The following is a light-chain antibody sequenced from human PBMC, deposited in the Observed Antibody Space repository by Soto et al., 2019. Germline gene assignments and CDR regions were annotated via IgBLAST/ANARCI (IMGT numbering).Light chain of an antibody. CDR2: DAS. Sequence: DIQMTQSPSSLSASVGDRITITCQASQDIRNHLNWYQQKPGKAPKILIYDASNLEAGVPSRFGGRGSGTDFTFTISSLQPDDIATYYCQQYLNVLTFGGGTKVEIK. V-gene: IGKV1-33*01. CDR1: QDIRNH. J-gene: IGKJ4*01. CDR3: QQYLNVLT.